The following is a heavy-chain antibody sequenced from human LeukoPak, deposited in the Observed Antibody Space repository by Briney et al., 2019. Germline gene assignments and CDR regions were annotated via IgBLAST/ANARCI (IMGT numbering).Heavy chain of an antibody. D-gene: IGHD3-22*01. J-gene: IGHJ2*01. CDR3: AKATYYYDSSGYGGYFDL. V-gene: IGHV3-23*01. Sequence: GGSLRLSCAASGFTFSSYAMSWVRQAPGKGLEWVSAISGSGGSTYYADSVRGRFTISRDKAKNSLYLQMNSLRAEDTALYYCAKATYYYDSSGYGGYFDLWGRGTLVTVSS. CDR1: GFTFSSYA. CDR2: ISGSGGST.